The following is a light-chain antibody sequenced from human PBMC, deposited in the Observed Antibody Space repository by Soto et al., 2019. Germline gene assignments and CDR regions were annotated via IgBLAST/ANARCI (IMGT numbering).Light chain of an antibody. CDR3: SSYTSSSTPYVV. J-gene: IGLJ2*01. Sequence: QSVLTQPASVSGSPGQSITISCTGTSSDVGGYSYVSWYQQHPGKAPKLMIYDVSNRPSGVSNRFSGSKSGNTASLTISGLQAEDEADYYCSSYTSSSTPYVVFGGGTKLTVL. CDR1: SSDVGGYSY. V-gene: IGLV2-14*01. CDR2: DVS.